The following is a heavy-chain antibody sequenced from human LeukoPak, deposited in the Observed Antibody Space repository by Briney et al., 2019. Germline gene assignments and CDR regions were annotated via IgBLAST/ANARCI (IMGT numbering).Heavy chain of an antibody. Sequence: SGTLSLTCAVSGGSISSSSWWNWVRQPPGKGLEWIGEIYHSGNTNYNPSLKSRVTISVDKSKNQFSLKLSSVTAADTAVYYCARIEKWVYYFDYWGQGTLVTVSS. CDR1: GGSISSSSW. CDR2: IYHSGNT. D-gene: IGHD2-8*01. J-gene: IGHJ4*02. V-gene: IGHV4-4*02. CDR3: ARIEKWVYYFDY.